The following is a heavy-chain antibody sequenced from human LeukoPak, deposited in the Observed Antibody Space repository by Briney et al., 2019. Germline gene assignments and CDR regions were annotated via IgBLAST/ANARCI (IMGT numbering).Heavy chain of an antibody. J-gene: IGHJ4*02. CDR2: IYYRGNT. CDR1: GGSISTYY. D-gene: IGHD3-10*01. Sequence: PSGTLSLTCTVSGGSISTYYWSWIRQSPGKGLEWIGYIYYRGNTNYDPSLKSRVTISLDTSKNQFSLKLSSVTAADTAVYYCARSGSGSYGPVGYWGQGTLVTVSS. V-gene: IGHV4-59*01. CDR3: ARSGSGSYGPVGY.